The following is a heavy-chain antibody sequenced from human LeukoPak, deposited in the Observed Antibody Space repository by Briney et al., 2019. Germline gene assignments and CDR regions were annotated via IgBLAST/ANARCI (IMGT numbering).Heavy chain of an antibody. CDR2: ISSSGSTI. CDR1: GFTFSDYY. D-gene: IGHD6-13*01. V-gene: IGHV3-11*01. J-gene: IGHJ3*02. CDR3: AKSLRAAAGTGAFDI. Sequence: PGGSLRLSCAASGFTFSDYYMSWIRQAPGKGLEWVSYISSSGSTIYYADSVKGRFTISRDNAKNSLYLQMNSLRVEDTAVYYCAKSLRAAAGTGAFDIWGQGTMVTVSS.